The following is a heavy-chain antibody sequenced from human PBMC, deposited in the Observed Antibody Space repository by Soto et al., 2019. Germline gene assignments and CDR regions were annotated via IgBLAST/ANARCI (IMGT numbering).Heavy chain of an antibody. CDR2: ISPYNGNT. CDR1: GYTFTNYG. D-gene: IGHD3-22*01. CDR3: AREERKTYFYDSSQEYYFDY. V-gene: IGHV1-18*01. J-gene: IGHJ4*02. Sequence: QVQLVQSGAEMKKPGASVKVSCKASGYTFTNYGISWVRQAPGQGLEWMGWISPYNGNTNYAQKLRGRVTMTTDTSTGTAYMELRSLRSDDTAVYYCAREERKTYFYDSSQEYYFDYWGQGTLVTVSS.